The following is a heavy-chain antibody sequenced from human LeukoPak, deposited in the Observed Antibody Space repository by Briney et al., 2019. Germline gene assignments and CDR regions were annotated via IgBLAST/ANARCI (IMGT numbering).Heavy chain of an antibody. V-gene: IGHV3-23*01. CDR2: ITGSGGST. J-gene: IGHJ4*02. CDR1: GFTFSNYA. CDR3: ARATSFDY. Sequence: GGSLRLSCAASGFTFSNYAMSWVRQAPGKGLEWVSGITGSGGSTNYADSVKGRFTISRDNAKNSLYLQMNSLRAEDTAVYYCARATSFDYWGQGTLVTVSS.